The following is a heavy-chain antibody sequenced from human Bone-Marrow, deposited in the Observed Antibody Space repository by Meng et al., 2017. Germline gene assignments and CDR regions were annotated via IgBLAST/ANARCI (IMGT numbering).Heavy chain of an antibody. J-gene: IGHJ6*02. CDR2: ISPSGGST. D-gene: IGHD4/OR15-4a*01. CDR1: GYTFTSYY. Sequence: ASVKVSCKASGYTFTSYYMHWVRQAPGQGLEWMGIISPSGGSTSYAQKFQGRVTMTRDTSTSTVYMELSSLRSEDTAVYYCARAGGALNPYYYYGMDVWGQGTTVTVSS. CDR3: ARAGGALNPYYYYGMDV. V-gene: IGHV1-46*01.